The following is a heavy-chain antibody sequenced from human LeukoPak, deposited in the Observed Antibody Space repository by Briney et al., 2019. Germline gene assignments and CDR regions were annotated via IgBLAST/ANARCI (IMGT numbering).Heavy chain of an antibody. V-gene: IGHV1-8*03. CDR1: GYTFTSYD. J-gene: IGHJ6*02. CDR2: MNPNSGNT. D-gene: IGHD6-13*01. Sequence: ASVKVSCKASGYTFTSYDINWVRQATGQGLEWMGWMNPNSGNTGYAQKFQGRVTITRDTSASTAYMELSSLRSEDTAVYYCARDGPAAGTDYYYYGMDVWGQGTTVTVSS. CDR3: ARDGPAAGTDYYYYGMDV.